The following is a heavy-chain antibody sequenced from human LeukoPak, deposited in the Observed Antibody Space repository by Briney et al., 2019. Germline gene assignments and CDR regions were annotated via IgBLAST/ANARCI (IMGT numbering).Heavy chain of an antibody. CDR3: AKDHRSSVADPFDI. CDR1: GFTFTTYA. Sequence: GGSLRLSCVASGFTFTTYAMNWVRQAPGKGLEWVSGITGSGGGTYYADSVKGRFTISRDNSKNTLYLQINSLRAEDTALYYCAKDHRSSVADPFDIWGQGTMVTVS. D-gene: IGHD4-23*01. V-gene: IGHV3-23*01. J-gene: IGHJ3*02. CDR2: ITGSGGGT.